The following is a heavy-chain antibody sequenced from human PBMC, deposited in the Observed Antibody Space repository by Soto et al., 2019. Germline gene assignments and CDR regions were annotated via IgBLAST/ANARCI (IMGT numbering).Heavy chain of an antibody. Sequence: QVQLVESGGGVVQPGRSLRLSCAASGFTFSSYGMHWVRQAPGKGLEWVAVISYDGSNKYYADSVKGRFTISRDNSKNMLYLQMNSLRAEDTAVYYCAVQVRGVIRYYYYGMDVWGQGTTVTVSS. V-gene: IGHV3-30*03. CDR1: GFTFSSYG. J-gene: IGHJ6*02. D-gene: IGHD3-10*01. CDR2: ISYDGSNK. CDR3: AVQVRGVIRYYYYGMDV.